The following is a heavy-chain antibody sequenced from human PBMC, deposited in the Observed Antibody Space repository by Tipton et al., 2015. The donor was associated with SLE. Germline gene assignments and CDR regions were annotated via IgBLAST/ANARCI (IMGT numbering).Heavy chain of an antibody. V-gene: IGHV3-74*01. CDR3: ARDLSGSRGALFGY. CDR1: GFTFSSYW. J-gene: IGHJ4*02. D-gene: IGHD1-26*01. CDR2: INSDGSST. Sequence: SLRLSCAASGFTFSSYWMHWVRQAPGKGLVWVSRINSDGSSTSYADSVKGRFTISRDNAKNTLYVEMNSLRAEDTAVYYCARDLSGSRGALFGYWGQGTLVTVSS.